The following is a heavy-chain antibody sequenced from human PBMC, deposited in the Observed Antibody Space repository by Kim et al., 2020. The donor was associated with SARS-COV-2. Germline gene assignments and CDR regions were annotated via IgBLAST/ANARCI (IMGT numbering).Heavy chain of an antibody. J-gene: IGHJ4*02. CDR1: GGSFSGYY. Sequence: SETLSLTCAVYGGSFSGYYWSWIRQPPGKGLEWIGEINHSGSTNYNPSLKSRVTISVDTSKNQFSLKLSSVTAADTAVYYCARGYYGDRYSNFDYWGQGTLVTVSS. D-gene: IGHD2-21*02. CDR2: INHSGST. V-gene: IGHV4-34*01. CDR3: ARGYYGDRYSNFDY.